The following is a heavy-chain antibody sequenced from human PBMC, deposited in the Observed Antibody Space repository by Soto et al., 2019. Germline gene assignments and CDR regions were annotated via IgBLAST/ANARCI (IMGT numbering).Heavy chain of an antibody. Sequence: ASVKVSCKASGYTFTSYYMHWVRQAPGQGLEWMGIINPSGGSTSYAQKFQGRVTMTRDTSTSTVYMELSSLRSEDTAVYYCARREGSSTSYEAGYYMDVWGKGTTVTVSS. D-gene: IGHD2-2*01. J-gene: IGHJ6*03. CDR3: ARREGSSTSYEAGYYMDV. CDR2: INPSGGST. V-gene: IGHV1-46*03. CDR1: GYTFTSYY.